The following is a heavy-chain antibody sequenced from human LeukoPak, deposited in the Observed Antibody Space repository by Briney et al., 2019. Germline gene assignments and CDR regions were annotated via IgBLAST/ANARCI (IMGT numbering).Heavy chain of an antibody. V-gene: IGHV3-7*01. D-gene: IGHD5-12*01. CDR3: ARENRDGYNPYNWFDP. Sequence: PGGSLRLSCAASGFSFGSYWMSWVRQAPGKGLEWVANIKQEGSEKFYVDSVKGRFTISRDNAKNSLYLQMNSLRAEDTGIYYCARENRDGYNPYNWFDPWGRGTLVTVSS. CDR1: GFSFGSYW. J-gene: IGHJ5*02. CDR2: IKQEGSEK.